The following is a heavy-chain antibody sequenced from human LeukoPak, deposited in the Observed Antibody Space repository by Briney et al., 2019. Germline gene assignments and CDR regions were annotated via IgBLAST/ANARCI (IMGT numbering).Heavy chain of an antibody. J-gene: IGHJ4*02. D-gene: IGHD6-19*01. V-gene: IGHV3-48*01. CDR1: GFGLSGSG. CDR2: ISVSGGII. Sequence: GGSLRLSCVASGFGLSGSGMTWVRQAPGKGLEWISYISVSGGIIYYADSVRGRFTISRDNAKNTLYLQMNSLRAEDTAVYYCARVTAVAGTSVGVDAWGQGILVTVS. CDR3: ARVTAVAGTSVGVDA.